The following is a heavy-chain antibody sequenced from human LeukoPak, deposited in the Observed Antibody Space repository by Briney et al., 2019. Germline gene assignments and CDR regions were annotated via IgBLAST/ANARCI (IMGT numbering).Heavy chain of an antibody. Sequence: GATLRLPCAASGCTFSTYAMTWVRQAPPKGLKQISTTSATGGSTYYADSVKGRFTISRDNSKSTLYLQLNSLRAEATAVYYCAKVGELAYCGGDCYRGFDFWGQGTLVTVSS. CDR3: AKVGELAYCGGDCYRGFDF. CDR1: GCTFSTYA. D-gene: IGHD2-21*02. V-gene: IGHV3-23*01. CDR2: TSATGGST. J-gene: IGHJ4*02.